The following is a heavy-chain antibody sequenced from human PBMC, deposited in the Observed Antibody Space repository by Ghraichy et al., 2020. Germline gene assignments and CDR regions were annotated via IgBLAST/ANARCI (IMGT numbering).Heavy chain of an antibody. Sequence: GGSLRLSYIASAYTFTRFAMYWLLYPLLLELEWVAVISYDGSNKYYADSVKGRFTISRDNSKNTLYLQMNSLRAEDTAVYYCARDFAYCGGDCRALDYWGQGILFTVSA. V-gene: IGHV3-30-3*01. CDR1: AYTFTRFA. J-gene: IGHJ4*02. CDR3: ARDFAYCGGDCRALDY. D-gene: IGHD2-21*02. CDR2: ISYDGSNK.